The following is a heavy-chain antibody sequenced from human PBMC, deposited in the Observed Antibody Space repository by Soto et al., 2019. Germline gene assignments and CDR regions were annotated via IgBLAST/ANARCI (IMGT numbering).Heavy chain of an antibody. CDR3: ARVGMGGYCSGGSCYLGY. CDR1: GFTFSSYA. V-gene: IGHV3-30-3*01. J-gene: IGHJ4*02. Sequence: QVQLVESGGGVVQPGRSLRLSCAASGFTFSSYAMHWVRQAPGKGLEWVAVISYDGSNKYYADSVKGRFTISRDNSKNTLYLQMNSPRAEDTAVYYCARVGMGGYCSGGSCYLGYWGQGTLVTVSS. CDR2: ISYDGSNK. D-gene: IGHD2-15*01.